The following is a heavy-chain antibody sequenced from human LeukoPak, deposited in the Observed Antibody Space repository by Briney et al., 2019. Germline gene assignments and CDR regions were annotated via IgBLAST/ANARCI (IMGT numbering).Heavy chain of an antibody. D-gene: IGHD3-22*01. CDR1: GYSFTSYW. Sequence: GESLKISCKGSGYSFTSYWIGWVRQMPGKGLEWMGIIYPRDSDTRYSPSFQGQVTISADKSISTAYLQWSSLKASDTAMYYCARRNDYDSSGYYLNWFDPWGQGTLVTVSS. V-gene: IGHV5-51*01. CDR2: IYPRDSDT. J-gene: IGHJ5*02. CDR3: ARRNDYDSSGYYLNWFDP.